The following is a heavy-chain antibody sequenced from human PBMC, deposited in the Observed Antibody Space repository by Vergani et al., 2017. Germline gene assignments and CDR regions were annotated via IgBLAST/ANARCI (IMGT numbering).Heavy chain of an antibody. D-gene: IGHD6-6*01. J-gene: IGHJ4*02. CDR2: IWYDGSNK. Sequence: QVQLVESGGGVVQPGRSLRLSCAASGFTFSSYGMHWVRQAPGKGLEWVAVIWYDGSNKYYADSVKGRFTISRDNSKNTLYLQMNSLRAEDTAVYYCAMGVAARIFDYWGQGTLVTVSS. CDR3: AMGVAARIFDY. V-gene: IGHV3-33*01. CDR1: GFTFSSYG.